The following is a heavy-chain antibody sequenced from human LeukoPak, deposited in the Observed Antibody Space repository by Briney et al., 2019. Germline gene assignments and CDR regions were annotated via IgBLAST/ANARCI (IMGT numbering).Heavy chain of an antibody. CDR2: IKQGGNEK. V-gene: IGHV3-7*01. CDR3: ARGPNYGDRVDYFDY. CDR1: GFIFRNHW. Sequence: GGSQRLSCAASGFIFRNHWMSWVRQVPGRGLEWVAHIKQGGNEKHYVDSVEGRFTLSRDDSKNSLYLQMNSLRVDDSAVYYCARGPNYGDRVDYFDYWGQGTLVTVSS. D-gene: IGHD4-17*01. J-gene: IGHJ4*02.